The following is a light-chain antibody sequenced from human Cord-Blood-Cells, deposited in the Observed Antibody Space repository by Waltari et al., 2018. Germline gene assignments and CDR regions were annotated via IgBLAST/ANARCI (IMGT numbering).Light chain of an antibody. Sequence: DIQMTQSPSSLSASVGDRVTITCRASQSISSYLNWYQQKPGKAPKLLIYAASSLQSGVPSRFSGSGSGTDFTLTISSLQPEDFATYYCQQSYSTLIFTFGPGTKV. V-gene: IGKV1-39*01. CDR1: QSISSY. CDR2: AAS. CDR3: QQSYSTLIFT. J-gene: IGKJ3*01.